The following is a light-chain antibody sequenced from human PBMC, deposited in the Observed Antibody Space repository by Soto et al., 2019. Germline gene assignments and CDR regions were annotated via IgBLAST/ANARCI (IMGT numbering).Light chain of an antibody. CDR1: QSVSTW. V-gene: IGKV1-5*01. Sequence: DIQMTQSPSTLSASVGDRVTITCRASQSVSTWLAWYQQRPGKAPKLLIHDASSLERGVPSRFSGSGSGTEFTLTISSLQPDDFAAYYCQPYDTYPSTFGQGTKVEIK. J-gene: IGKJ1*01. CDR3: QPYDTYPST. CDR2: DAS.